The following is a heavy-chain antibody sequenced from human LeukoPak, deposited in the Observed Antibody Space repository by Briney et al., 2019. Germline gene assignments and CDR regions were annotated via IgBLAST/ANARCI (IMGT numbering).Heavy chain of an antibody. V-gene: IGHV4-59*01. D-gene: IGHD3-22*01. J-gene: IGHJ4*02. CDR3: ARGNWEVITPDY. CDR2: IYYSGST. CDR1: GGSISTYY. Sequence: SETLSLTCTVSGGSISTYYWSWIRQPPGKGLEWIGYIYYSGSTNYNPSLKSRVTISIDTSKNQFSLKLSSVTAADMAVYYCARGNWEVITPDYWGQGTLVTVSS.